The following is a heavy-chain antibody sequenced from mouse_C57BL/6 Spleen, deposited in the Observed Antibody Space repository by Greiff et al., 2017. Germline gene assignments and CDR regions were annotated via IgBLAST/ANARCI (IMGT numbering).Heavy chain of an antibody. CDR1: GYAFSSYW. CDR2: LYPGDGDT. Sequence: VQLQQSGAELVKPGASVKISCKASGYAFSSYWMNWVKQRPGKGLEWIGQLYPGDGDTNYNGKFKGKATLTADKSSSTAYMQLSSLTSEDSAVYFCARGIYYDYDWYFDVWGTGTTVTVFS. V-gene: IGHV1-80*01. D-gene: IGHD2-4*01. J-gene: IGHJ1*03. CDR3: ARGIYYDYDWYFDV.